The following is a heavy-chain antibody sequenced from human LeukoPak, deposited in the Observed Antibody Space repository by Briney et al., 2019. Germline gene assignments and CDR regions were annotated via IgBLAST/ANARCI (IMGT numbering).Heavy chain of an antibody. CDR1: GDSVSSNTAT. CDR3: VRDNKGIAVSAAFDI. V-gene: IGHV6-1*01. D-gene: IGHD6-19*01. J-gene: IGHJ3*02. Sequence: SLTLSLTCAISGDSVSSNTATWNWIRQSPSRGLEWLGSPYYRSKWSNDYAVSVKGRIMINPDTSKNQFSLQLTSVTPEDTAVYYCVRDNKGIAVSAAFDIWGQGTMVTVSS. CDR2: PYYRSKWSN.